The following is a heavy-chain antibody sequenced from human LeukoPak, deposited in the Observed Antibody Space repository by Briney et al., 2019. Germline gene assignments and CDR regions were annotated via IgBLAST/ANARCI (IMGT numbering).Heavy chain of an antibody. CDR2: IYYSGST. D-gene: IGHD3-10*01. Sequence: SETLSLTCTVSGGSISSSSYYWGWIRQPPGKGLEWIGYIYYSGSTNYNPSLKSRVTISVDTSKNQFSLKLSSVTAADTAVYYCARSPSYGSEHYYFDYWGQGTLVTVSS. CDR1: GGSISSSSYY. J-gene: IGHJ4*02. CDR3: ARSPSYGSEHYYFDY. V-gene: IGHV4-61*05.